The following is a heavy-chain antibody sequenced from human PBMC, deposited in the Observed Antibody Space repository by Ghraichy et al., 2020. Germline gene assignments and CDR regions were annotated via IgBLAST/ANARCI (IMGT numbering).Heavy chain of an antibody. CDR2: INPNSGGT. Sequence: ASVKVPCKASGYTFTGYYMHWVRQAPGQGLEWMGWINPNSGGTNYAQKFQGWVTMTRDTSISTAYMELSRLRSDDTAVYYCARGGSSWYIPGVGPYYGMDVWGQGTTVTVSS. CDR3: ARGGSSWYIPGVGPYYGMDV. CDR1: GYTFTGYY. V-gene: IGHV1-2*04. J-gene: IGHJ6*02. D-gene: IGHD6-13*01.